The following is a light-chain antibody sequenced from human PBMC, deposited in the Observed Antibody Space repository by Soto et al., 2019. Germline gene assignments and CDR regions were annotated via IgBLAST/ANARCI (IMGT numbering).Light chain of an antibody. V-gene: IGKV3-20*01. CDR2: GAS. J-gene: IGKJ1*01. CDR3: HQYGISPPRT. Sequence: EIVLTQSPATLSVSPGERATLSCRASQSIDTYLAWYQQKPGQAPRPLIYGASNRATGIPARFSGSGSGTEFTLTITRLEPEDFAVYFCHQYGISPPRTFGQGTKVEIK. CDR1: QSIDTY.